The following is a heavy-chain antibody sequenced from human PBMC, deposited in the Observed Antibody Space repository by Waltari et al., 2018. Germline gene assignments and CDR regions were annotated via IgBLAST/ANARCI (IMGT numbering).Heavy chain of an antibody. J-gene: IGHJ4*02. CDR2: INPNSGGT. Sequence: QVQLVQSGAEVKKPGASVKVSCKASGYTFTGSYMHWVRRAPGQGLEWMGWINPNSGGTNYAQKFQGRVTMTRDTSISTAYMELSRLRSDDTAVYYCARARYNWNPGHGVYWGQGTLVTVSS. CDR3: ARARYNWNPGHGVY. CDR1: GYTFTGSY. D-gene: IGHD1-20*01. V-gene: IGHV1-2*02.